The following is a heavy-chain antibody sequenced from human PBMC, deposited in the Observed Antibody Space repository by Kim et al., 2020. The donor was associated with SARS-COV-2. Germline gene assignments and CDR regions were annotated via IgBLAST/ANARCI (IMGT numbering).Heavy chain of an antibody. CDR1: GGSISSDQYY. CDR2: IYYNGNT. Sequence: SETLSLTCTVSGGSISSDQYYWTWIRQHPEKGLGWIGNIYYNGNTYRNPSLMSRVTMSVDTSKNHFSLSLSSVTAADTAMYYCATSNPYFNSWGQGILVTVSS. J-gene: IGHJ4*02. CDR3: ATSNPYFNS. D-gene: IGHD3-3*02. V-gene: IGHV4-31*03.